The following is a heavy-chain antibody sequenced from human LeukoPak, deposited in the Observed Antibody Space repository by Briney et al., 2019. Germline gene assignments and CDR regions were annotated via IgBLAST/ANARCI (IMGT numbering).Heavy chain of an antibody. D-gene: IGHD6-6*01. CDR1: GYTFTSYG. V-gene: IGHV1-18*01. CDR3: ARGGIAARPSDY. CDR2: ISAYNGNT. J-gene: IGHJ4*02. Sequence: RASVKVSCKASGYTFTSYGISWVRQAPGQGREWMGWISAYNGNTNYAQKLQGRVTMTTDTSTSTAYMELRSLRSEETAVYYCARGGIAARPSDYWGQGTLVPVSS.